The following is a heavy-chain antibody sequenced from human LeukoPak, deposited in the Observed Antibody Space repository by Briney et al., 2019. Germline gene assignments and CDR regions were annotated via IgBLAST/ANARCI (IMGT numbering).Heavy chain of an antibody. J-gene: IGHJ4*02. CDR2: ISSTGTTI. CDR3: ARGAHYYDGTTYYPPIDY. V-gene: IGHV3-48*03. D-gene: IGHD3-22*01. CDR1: GFTFSSYE. Sequence: GGSLRLSCAASGFTFSSYEMSWVRQAPGKGLEWVSYISSTGTTIYYPDSVKGRFTISRDNAKNSLYLQLNSLRAEDTAVYYCARGAHYYDGTTYYPPIDYWGQGTLVTVSS.